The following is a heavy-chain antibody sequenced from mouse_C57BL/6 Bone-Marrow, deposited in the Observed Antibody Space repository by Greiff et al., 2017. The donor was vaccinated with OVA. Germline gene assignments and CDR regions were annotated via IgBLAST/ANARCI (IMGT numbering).Heavy chain of an antibody. Sequence: EVQGVESGAELVRPGASVKLSCTASGFNIKDDYMHWVKQRPEQGLEWIGWIDPENGDTEYASKFQGKATITADTSSNTAYLQLSSLTSEDTAVYYCTTGSYYGSSYGYYYAMDYWGQGTSVTVSS. V-gene: IGHV14-4*01. D-gene: IGHD1-1*01. CDR1: GFNIKDDY. CDR3: TTGSYYGSSYGYYYAMDY. J-gene: IGHJ4*01. CDR2: IDPENGDT.